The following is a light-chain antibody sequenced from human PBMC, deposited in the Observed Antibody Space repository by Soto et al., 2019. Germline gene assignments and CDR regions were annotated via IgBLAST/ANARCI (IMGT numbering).Light chain of an antibody. CDR2: GAS. CDR3: QQHNNWPPWT. V-gene: IGKV3-15*01. CDR1: QSVSSN. J-gene: IGKJ1*01. Sequence: EIVMTQSPATLSVSPGERATLSCRASQSVSSNLAWYQQKPGQAPRLLIYGASTRATGLPARFSGTGSGTEFTLTISSLQSEDFAVYYCQQHNNWPPWTFGQGTKVDIK.